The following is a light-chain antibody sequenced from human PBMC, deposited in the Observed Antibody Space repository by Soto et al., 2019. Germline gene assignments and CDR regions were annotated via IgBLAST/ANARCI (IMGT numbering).Light chain of an antibody. Sequence: QSVLTQPPSVSAAPGQKVTISCSGSSSNIGNNYVSWYQQLPGTAPKLLIYENNKRPSGIPDRFSGSKSGTSATLGITGLQTGDEADYYCSSYTSSSTRVFGGGTKLTVL. V-gene: IGLV1-51*01. CDR3: SSYTSSSTRV. J-gene: IGLJ3*02. CDR1: SSNIGNNY. CDR2: ENN.